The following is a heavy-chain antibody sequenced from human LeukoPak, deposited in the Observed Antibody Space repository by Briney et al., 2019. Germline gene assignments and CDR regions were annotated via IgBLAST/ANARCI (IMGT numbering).Heavy chain of an antibody. V-gene: IGHV3-73*01. J-gene: IGHJ6*03. CDR3: TTGTAAGTYGYHYYMDV. Sequence: GGSLRLSCAASGFTFSGSAMHWVRQASGKGLEWVGRIRSKANSYATAYAASVKGRFTISRDDSKNTAYLQMNSLKTEDTAVYYCTTGTAAGTYGYHYYMDVWGKGTTVTVSS. CDR1: GFTFSGSA. D-gene: IGHD6-13*01. CDR2: IRSKANSYAT.